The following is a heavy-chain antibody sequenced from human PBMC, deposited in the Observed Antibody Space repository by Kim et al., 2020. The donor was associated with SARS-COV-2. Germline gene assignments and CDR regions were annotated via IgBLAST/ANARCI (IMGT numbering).Heavy chain of an antibody. CDR2: VDPYGVLT. CDR3: ASSEPIIFGTLKFDP. D-gene: IGHD3-9*01. V-gene: IGHV3-74*03. CDR1: GFSFSTYW. Sequence: GGSLRLSCAAAGFSFSTYWMHWVRQAPGKGLVWVSRVDPYGVLTTYADSVKGRFTISRDNAKNTLYLQMNSLRVEDTAVYYCASSEPIIFGTLKFDPWGRGTLFTLSS. J-gene: IGHJ5*02.